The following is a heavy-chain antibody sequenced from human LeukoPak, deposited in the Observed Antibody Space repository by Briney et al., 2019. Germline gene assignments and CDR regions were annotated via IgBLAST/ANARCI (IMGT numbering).Heavy chain of an antibody. CDR3: AREGSSSWANYYYYMDV. D-gene: IGHD6-13*01. CDR2: IYYSGNT. V-gene: IGHV4-39*07. CDR1: GGSISSSSNY. J-gene: IGHJ6*03. Sequence: SETLSLTCTVSGGSISSSSNYWDWIRQPPGKGREGIGSIYYSGNTYYNPSLNSRVTISLDTSTNHFSLKLTSVTTADTAVYYCAREGSSSWANYYYYMDVWGKGTTVTVSS.